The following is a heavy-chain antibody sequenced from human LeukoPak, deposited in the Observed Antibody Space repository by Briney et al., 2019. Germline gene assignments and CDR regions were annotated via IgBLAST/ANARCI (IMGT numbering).Heavy chain of an antibody. CDR3: ARELRGSGWYVDY. CDR2: IYSGGST. J-gene: IGHJ4*02. D-gene: IGHD6-19*01. Sequence: GGSLRLSCAASGFTFSSNYMSWVRQAPGKGLEWVSVIYSGGSTYYSDSVTGRFTISRDNSKNTLYLQMNSLRAEDTAVYYCARELRGSGWYVDYWGQGTLVTVSS. CDR1: GFTFSSNY. V-gene: IGHV3-53*01.